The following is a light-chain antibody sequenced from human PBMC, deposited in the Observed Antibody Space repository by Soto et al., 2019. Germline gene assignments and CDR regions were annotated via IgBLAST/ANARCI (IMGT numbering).Light chain of an antibody. CDR3: HQYDGSPLN. CDR1: QSIVKSY. CDR2: GAS. J-gene: IGKJ4*01. Sequence: ETVLTQSPGTVSLSPGESATLSCRASQSIVKSYLAWFQHKPGQAPRLLIYGASTRATGIPDRFRGTRSGTDFILTVSRLESEDFEVDYCHQYDGSPLNFGGGSKVEIK. V-gene: IGKV3-20*01.